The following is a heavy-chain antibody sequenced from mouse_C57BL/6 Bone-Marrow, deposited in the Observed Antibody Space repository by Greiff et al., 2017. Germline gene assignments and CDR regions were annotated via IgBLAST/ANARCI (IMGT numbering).Heavy chain of an antibody. J-gene: IGHJ3*01. Sequence: EVKLMESGPGMVKPSQSLSLTCTVTGYSITSGYDWHWIRHFPGNKLEWMGYISYSGSTNYNPSLKSRISITHDTSKNHFFLKLNSVTTEDTATYYCARRALGSEGFAYWGQGTLVTVSA. D-gene: IGHD1-1*01. CDR2: ISYSGST. CDR1: GYSITSGYD. CDR3: ARRALGSEGFAY. V-gene: IGHV3-1*01.